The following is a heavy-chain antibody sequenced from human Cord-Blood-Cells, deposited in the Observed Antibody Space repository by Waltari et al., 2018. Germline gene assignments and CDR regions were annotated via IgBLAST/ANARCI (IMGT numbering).Heavy chain of an antibody. CDR1: GGSISSSSYY. CDR2: IYYSGST. CDR3: AHHSPRSSSGFDY. J-gene: IGHJ4*02. D-gene: IGHD6-25*01. Sequence: QLQLQESGPGLVKPSETLSLTCTVSGGSISSSSYYWGWIRQPPGKGLEWIVSIYYSGSTYCNPSLKSRVTISVDTSKNQFSLKLSSVPAADTAVYYCAHHSPRSSSGFDYWGQGTLVTVSS. V-gene: IGHV4-39*07.